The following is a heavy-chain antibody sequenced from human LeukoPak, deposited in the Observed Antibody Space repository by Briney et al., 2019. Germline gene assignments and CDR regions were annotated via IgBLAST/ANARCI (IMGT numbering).Heavy chain of an antibody. V-gene: IGHV1-58*01. CDR2: IVVGSGNT. CDR1: GFTFTSSA. CDR3: ARLIEAEVTYSDY. Sequence: GTSVKVSCKASGFTFTSSAVQWVRQARGQRLEWIGWIVVGSGNTNYAQKFQERVTITRDMSTSTAYMELSSLRSEDTAVYYCARLIEAEVTYSDYWGQGTLVTVSS. D-gene: IGHD4-23*01. J-gene: IGHJ4*02.